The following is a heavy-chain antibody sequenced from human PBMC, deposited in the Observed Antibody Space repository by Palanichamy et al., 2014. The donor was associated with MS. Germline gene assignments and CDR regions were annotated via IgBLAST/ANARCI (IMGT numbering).Heavy chain of an antibody. CDR2: VYSSGST. CDR1: GASISSSTYY. Sequence: QLQLQESGPGLVKPSETLSLTCTVSGASISSSTYYWGWIRQPPGKGLEWIGSVYSSGSTYYNPSLKSRVSISVDTSNNRFSLKLSSMTAADTAVYYCAGLSESYGSWFDPWGQGTLVTVSS. CDR3: AGLSESYGSWFDP. V-gene: IGHV4-39*01. D-gene: IGHD1-26*01. J-gene: IGHJ5*02.